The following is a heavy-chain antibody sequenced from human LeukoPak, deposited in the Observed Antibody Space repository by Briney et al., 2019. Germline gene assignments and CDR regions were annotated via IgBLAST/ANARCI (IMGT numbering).Heavy chain of an antibody. CDR3: ARKEVMPIRYFDY. D-gene: IGHD3-16*01. J-gene: IGHJ4*02. V-gene: IGHV3-7*03. Sequence: PGGSLRLSCAASGFTFSSFWMQWVRQAPGKGLEWVANIKQDGSEKYYVDSVKGRFTISRDNAKNSLYLQMNSLRAEDTAVYYCARKEVMPIRYFDYWGQGTLVTVSS. CDR1: GFTFSSFW. CDR2: IKQDGSEK.